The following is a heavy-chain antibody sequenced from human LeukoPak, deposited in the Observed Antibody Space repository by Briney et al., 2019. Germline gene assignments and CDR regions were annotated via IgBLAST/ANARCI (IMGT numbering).Heavy chain of an antibody. CDR2: ITSSSSTI. CDR1: GFTFSSYS. CDR3: ARAGRAWDFDC. J-gene: IGHJ4*02. V-gene: IGHV3-48*02. D-gene: IGHD7-27*01. Sequence: GGSLRLSCSASGFTFSSYSMNWVRQAPGKGLEWVSLITSSSSTIYYADSVKGRFTISRDNAKNSLYPQMNSLRDEDTAVYYCARAGRAWDFDCWGQGTLVTVSS.